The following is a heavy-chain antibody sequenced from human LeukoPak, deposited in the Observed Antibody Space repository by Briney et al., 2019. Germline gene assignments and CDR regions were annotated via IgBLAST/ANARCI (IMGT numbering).Heavy chain of an antibody. CDR2: FDPEDGET. J-gene: IGHJ6*02. CDR1: GYTLTELS. CDR3: ARGWVITHYYYYGMDV. Sequence: VSVKVSCTVSGYTLTELSMHWVRQAPGKGLEWMGGFDPEDGETIYAQKFQGRVTMTEDTSTDTAYMELSSLRSEDTAVYYCARGWVITHYYYYGMDVWGQGTTVTVSS. D-gene: IGHD3-22*01. V-gene: IGHV1-24*01.